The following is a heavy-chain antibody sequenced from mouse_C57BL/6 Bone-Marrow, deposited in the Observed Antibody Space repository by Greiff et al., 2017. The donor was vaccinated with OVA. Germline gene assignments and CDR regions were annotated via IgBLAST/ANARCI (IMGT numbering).Heavy chain of an antibody. CDR1: GYTFTSYW. D-gene: IGHD1-1*01. Sequence: QVQLQQPGAELVRPGPSVKLSCKASGYTFTSYWMHWVKQRPGQGLEWIGVIDPSDSYTNYNQKFKGKATLTVDTSSSTAYMQLSSLTSEDSAVYYCARFRLRSYFDYWGQGTTLTVSS. CDR3: ARFRLRSYFDY. CDR2: IDPSDSYT. J-gene: IGHJ2*01. V-gene: IGHV1-59*01.